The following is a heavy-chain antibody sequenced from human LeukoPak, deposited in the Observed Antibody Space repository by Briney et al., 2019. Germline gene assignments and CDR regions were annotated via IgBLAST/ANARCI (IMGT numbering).Heavy chain of an antibody. V-gene: IGHV1-8*03. Sequence: ASVKVSCKASGYTFTSYDINWVRQATGQGLEWMGWMNPNSGNTGYAQKFQGRVTITRNTSISTAYMELSSLRSEDTAVYYCARGPRDYGDYDFSYMEVWGKGTTVTVSS. CDR2: MNPNSGNT. CDR3: ARGPRDYGDYDFSYMEV. J-gene: IGHJ6*03. CDR1: GYTFTSYD. D-gene: IGHD4-17*01.